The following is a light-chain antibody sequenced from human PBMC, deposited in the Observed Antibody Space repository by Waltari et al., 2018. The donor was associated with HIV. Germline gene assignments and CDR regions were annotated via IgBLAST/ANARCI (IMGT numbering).Light chain of an antibody. J-gene: IGKJ5*01. CDR3: QQYGSSST. CDR1: QSVSSSY. V-gene: IGKV3-20*01. Sequence: EIVLTQSPGTLSLSPGERATLSCRASQSVSSSYLAWYQQKPGQAPRLLIYGASSRATGIPDRFSGSGSGTDFTLTISRLEPEDFAVYYCQQYGSSSTFGQGTRLEIK. CDR2: GAS.